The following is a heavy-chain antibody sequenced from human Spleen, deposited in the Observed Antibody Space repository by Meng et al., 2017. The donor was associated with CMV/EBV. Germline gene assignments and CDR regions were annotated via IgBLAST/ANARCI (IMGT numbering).Heavy chain of an antibody. CDR3: ARGSRRAPYDSSGSLDY. CDR2: ISGYNGNT. V-gene: IGHV1-18*01. CDR1: FSSHA. J-gene: IGHJ4*02. D-gene: IGHD3-22*01. Sequence: FSSHAINWVRQAPGQGLEWMGWISGYNGNTNYAEKFQGRVTLTTDISTGTASMELKSLRSDDTAVYFCARGSRRAPYDSSGSLDYWGQGTLVTVSS.